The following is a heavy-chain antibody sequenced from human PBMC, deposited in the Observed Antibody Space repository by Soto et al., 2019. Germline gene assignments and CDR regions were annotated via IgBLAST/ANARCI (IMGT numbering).Heavy chain of an antibody. CDR2: ISSSSSYI. CDR1: GFTFSSYS. V-gene: IGHV3-21*01. Sequence: GGSLRLSCAASGFTFSSYSMNWVRQAPGKGLEWVSSISSSSSYIYYADSVKGRFTISRDNAKNSLYLQMNSLRAEDTAVYYCARDGVGALQFDHWGQGTLVTVSS. J-gene: IGHJ4*02. CDR3: ARDGVGALQFDH. D-gene: IGHD1-26*01.